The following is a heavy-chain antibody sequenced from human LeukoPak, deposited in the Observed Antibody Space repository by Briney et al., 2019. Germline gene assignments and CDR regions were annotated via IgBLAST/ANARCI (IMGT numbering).Heavy chain of an antibody. Sequence: PSETLSLTCTVSGGSISSGGYYWSWIRQPAGKGLEWIGRIYTSGSTNYNPSLKSRVTISVDTSKNQFSLKLSSVTAADTAVYYCARSLWYSDAFDIWGQGTMVTVSS. J-gene: IGHJ3*02. CDR3: ARSLWYSDAFDI. CDR2: IYTSGST. V-gene: IGHV4-61*02. D-gene: IGHD6-13*01. CDR1: GGSISSGGYY.